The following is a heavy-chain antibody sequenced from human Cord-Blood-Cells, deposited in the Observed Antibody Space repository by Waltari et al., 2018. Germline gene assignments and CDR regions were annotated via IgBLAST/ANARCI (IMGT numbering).Heavy chain of an antibody. CDR2: IWYDGSNK. Sequence: QVQLVESGGGVVQPGRSLRLSCAASGFTFSSYGLHWVRQAPGKGLEWVAVIWYDGSNKYYADSVKGRFTISRDNSKNTLNLQMNSLRAEDTAVYYCARDKSSSWYGKSDYYFDYWGQGTLVTVSS. D-gene: IGHD6-13*01. J-gene: IGHJ4*02. V-gene: IGHV3-33*01. CDR1: GFTFSSYG. CDR3: ARDKSSSWYGKSDYYFDY.